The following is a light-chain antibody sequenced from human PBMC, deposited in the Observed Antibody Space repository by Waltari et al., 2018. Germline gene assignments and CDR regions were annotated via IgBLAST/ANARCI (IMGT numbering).Light chain of an antibody. Sequence: IVMTQSPATLSVSPGERATLSCRASQGVSSNLAWYQQKPGQAPRLLIYRASTRAIGIPARFSGSGSGTEFTLTISSLQSEDFAVYFCQQYLNRLTFGGGTKVEIK. CDR2: RAS. V-gene: IGKV3-15*01. CDR3: QQYLNRLT. J-gene: IGKJ4*01. CDR1: QGVSSN.